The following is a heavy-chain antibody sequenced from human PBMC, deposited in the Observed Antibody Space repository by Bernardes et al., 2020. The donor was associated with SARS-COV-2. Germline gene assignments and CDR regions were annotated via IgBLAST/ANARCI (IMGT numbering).Heavy chain of an antibody. D-gene: IGHD3-10*01. V-gene: IGHV3-7*03. CDR2: IKGDGSPR. Sequence: GGSLRLSCAASGFTFSSYWMSWVRQAPGKGLEWVANIKGDGSPRSSLDSLRGRFTISRDNAKNLLYLQMNSLRTEDTAVYFCAKDKNVLEWFGEFSGLHYWGQGTLVSVSS. CDR3: AKDKNVLEWFGEFSGLHY. CDR1: GFTFSSYW. J-gene: IGHJ4*02.